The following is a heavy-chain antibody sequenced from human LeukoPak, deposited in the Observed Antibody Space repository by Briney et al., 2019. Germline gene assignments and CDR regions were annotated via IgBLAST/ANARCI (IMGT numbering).Heavy chain of an antibody. CDR1: GGSISSYY. D-gene: IGHD6-13*01. CDR3: ARDLLRGESGSWFEGFDI. J-gene: IGHJ3*02. V-gene: IGHV4-4*07. CDR2: ISTRGST. Sequence: SETLSLTCTVSGGSISSYYWSWIRQPAGKGLEWIGRISTRGSTNYNTSLKSRLTLSIDTSNNQFSLSLNSVTAADTAIYYCARDLLRGESGSWFEGFDIWGQGTKVTVSS.